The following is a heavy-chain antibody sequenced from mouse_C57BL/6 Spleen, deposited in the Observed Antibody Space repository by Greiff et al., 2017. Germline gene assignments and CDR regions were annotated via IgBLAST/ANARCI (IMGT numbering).Heavy chain of an antibody. CDR1: GYTFTSYT. J-gene: IGHJ1*03. Sequence: QVQLQQSGAELARPGASVKMSCKASGYTFTSYTMHWVKPRPGQGLEWIGYINPSSGYTKYNQKFKDKATLTADKSSSTAYMQLSSLTSEDSAVYYCAREGESYWYFDVWGTGNTVTVSS. CDR2: INPSSGYT. V-gene: IGHV1-4*01. CDR3: AREGESYWYFDV.